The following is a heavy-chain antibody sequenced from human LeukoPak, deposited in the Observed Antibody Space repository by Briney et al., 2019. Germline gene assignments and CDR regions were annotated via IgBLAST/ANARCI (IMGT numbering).Heavy chain of an antibody. CDR1: GGTFSSYT. D-gene: IGHD5-18*01. V-gene: IGHV1-69*02. J-gene: IGHJ5*02. Sequence: ASVKVSCKASGGTFSSYTISWVRQAPGQGLEWMGRIIPILGIANYAQKFQGRVTITADKSTSTAYMELSSLRSEDTAVYYCARGPPLDGYSYVENLFDPWGQGTLVTVSS. CDR3: ARGPPLDGYSYVENLFDP. CDR2: IIPILGIA.